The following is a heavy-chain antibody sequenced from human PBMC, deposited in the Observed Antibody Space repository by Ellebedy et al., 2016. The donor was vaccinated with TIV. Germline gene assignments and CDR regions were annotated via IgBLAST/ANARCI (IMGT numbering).Heavy chain of an antibody. CDR1: GGSISGSGFH. J-gene: IGHJ4*02. Sequence: SETLSLXCNVSGGSISGSGFHWAWIRQPPGKGLEWIGSIYYSGSTYYNSSLKSRVTISVDTSKNQFSLKLSSVTAADTAVYFCARHVGSASGDHFDYWGQGTLVTVSS. V-gene: IGHV4-39*01. CDR3: ARHVGSASGDHFDY. CDR2: IYYSGST. D-gene: IGHD3-10*01.